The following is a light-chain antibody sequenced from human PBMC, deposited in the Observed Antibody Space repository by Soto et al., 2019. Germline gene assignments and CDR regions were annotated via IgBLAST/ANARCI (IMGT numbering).Light chain of an antibody. V-gene: IGKV3-20*01. CDR3: QQYDESPLT. CDR1: QSVSSSY. Sequence: IVLTQSPVTLSFSPGEIATLSCRSSQSVSSSYFAWYQQKPGQAPRLLIYGASNRATGIPDRFSGGGTATDFTLTISRLEPEDFAVYYCQQYDESPLTFGGGTKVDIK. CDR2: GAS. J-gene: IGKJ4*01.